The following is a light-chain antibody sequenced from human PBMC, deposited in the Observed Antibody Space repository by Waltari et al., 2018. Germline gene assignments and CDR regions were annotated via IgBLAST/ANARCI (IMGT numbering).Light chain of an antibody. CDR3: QAWDSNIVV. V-gene: IGLV3-1*01. J-gene: IGLJ2*01. Sequence: SYELTQPPSVSVSPGQTATNTCPGDNWEDKHVSWYQKKPGQSPVRVIYQNKKRPSGIPERLSGSNTGNTVSLTISGAQAMDEAEYYCQAWDSNIVVFGGGTKLTVL. CDR1: NWEDKH. CDR2: QNK.